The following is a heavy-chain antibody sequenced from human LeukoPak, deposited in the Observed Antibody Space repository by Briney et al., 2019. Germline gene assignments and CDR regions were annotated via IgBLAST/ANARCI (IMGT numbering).Heavy chain of an antibody. CDR1: GASISSGSYY. CDR3: ARVPAAKGSVDY. Sequence: SSETLSLTCTVSGASISSGSYYWSWIRQPAGKGLEWIGRIYTSGSTNYNPSLKSRVTISVDTSKNQFSLKLSSVTAADTAVYYCARVPAAKGSVDYWGQGTLVTVSS. J-gene: IGHJ4*02. CDR2: IYTSGST. D-gene: IGHD2-2*01. V-gene: IGHV4-61*02.